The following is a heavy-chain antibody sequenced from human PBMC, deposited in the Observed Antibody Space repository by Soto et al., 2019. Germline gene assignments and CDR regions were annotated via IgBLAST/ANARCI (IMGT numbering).Heavy chain of an antibody. J-gene: IGHJ6*03. CDR3: ARGDCVGGSCYSLAGSFYYYMDV. Sequence: EVKLVESGGGLVQPGGSLRLSCAASGFTFSNYWMYWVRQAPGQGLVWVSRINSDGSVSRYADSVKGRLTISRDNVKNTLYLQMNSLRVEDTAVYCCARGDCVGGSCYSLAGSFYYYMDVWGKGTTVTVFS. CDR2: INSDGSVS. V-gene: IGHV3-74*01. CDR1: GFTFSNYW. D-gene: IGHD2-15*01.